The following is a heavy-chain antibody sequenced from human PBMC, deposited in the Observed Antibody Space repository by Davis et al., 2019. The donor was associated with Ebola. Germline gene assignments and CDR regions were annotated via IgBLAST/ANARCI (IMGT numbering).Heavy chain of an antibody. J-gene: IGHJ6*02. CDR3: ARGPTAAADSYYYGMDV. D-gene: IGHD6-13*01. CDR1: GFTFSSYW. Sequence: GESLKISCAASGFTFSSYWMHWVRQAPGKGLEWVSAISGSGGSTYYADSVKGRFTISRENAKNSLYLQMNSLRAGDTAVYYCARGPTAAADSYYYGMDVWGQGTTVTVSS. V-gene: IGHV3-13*01. CDR2: ISGSGGST.